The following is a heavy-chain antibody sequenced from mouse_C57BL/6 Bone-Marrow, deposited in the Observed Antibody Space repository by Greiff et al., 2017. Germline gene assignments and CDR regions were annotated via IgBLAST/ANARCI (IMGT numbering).Heavy chain of an antibody. CDR3: ARRELRRTPYYAMDY. D-gene: IGHD3-2*02. J-gene: IGHJ4*01. CDR2: IDPSDSYT. Sequence: VQLQQPGAELVMPGASVKLSCKASGYTFTRYWMHWVKQRPGQGLEWIGEIDPSDSYTNYNQKFKGKSTLTVDKSSSTAYMQLSSLTSEDSAVYYCARRELRRTPYYAMDYWGQGTSVTVSS. V-gene: IGHV1-69*01. CDR1: GYTFTRYW.